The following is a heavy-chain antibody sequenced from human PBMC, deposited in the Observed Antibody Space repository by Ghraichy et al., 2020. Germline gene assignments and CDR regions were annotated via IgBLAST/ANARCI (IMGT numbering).Heavy chain of an antibody. Sequence: ASVKVSCKASGYTFTSYGISWVRQAPGQGLEWMGWISAYNGNTNYAQKLQGRVTMTTDTSTSTAYMELRSLRSDDTAVYYCARDRLRWELLIGDYFDYWGQGTLVTVSS. CDR1: GYTFTSYG. D-gene: IGHD1-26*01. J-gene: IGHJ4*02. V-gene: IGHV1-18*01. CDR3: ARDRLRWELLIGDYFDY. CDR2: ISAYNGNT.